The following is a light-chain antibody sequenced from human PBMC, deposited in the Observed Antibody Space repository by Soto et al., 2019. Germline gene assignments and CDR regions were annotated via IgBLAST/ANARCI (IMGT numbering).Light chain of an antibody. J-gene: IGKJ4*01. V-gene: IGKV1-33*01. CDR3: QQYDDLPVT. CDR2: HAI. CDR1: HDITNF. Sequence: DIQMTQSPSSLSASVGDRVTITCQASHDITNFLNWYQQKPGRAPKLLIFHAIHLETGVPSRFSGSGSATYFSLTISNLQPEDFATYYCQQYDDLPVTFGGGTKIEIK.